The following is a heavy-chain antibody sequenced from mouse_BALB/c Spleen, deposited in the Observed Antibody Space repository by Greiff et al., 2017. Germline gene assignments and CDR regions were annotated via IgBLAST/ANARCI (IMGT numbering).Heavy chain of an antibody. V-gene: IGHV1-14*01. Sequence: VQLQQSGPELVKPGASVKMSCKASGYTFTSYVMHWVKQKPGQGLEWIGYINPYNDGTKYNEKFKGKATLTSDKSSSTAYMELSSLTSEDSAVYYCARSGSSGYGAMDYWGQGTSVTVSS. J-gene: IGHJ4*01. CDR1: GYTFTSYV. CDR3: ARSGSSGYGAMDY. D-gene: IGHD3-1*01. CDR2: INPYNDGT.